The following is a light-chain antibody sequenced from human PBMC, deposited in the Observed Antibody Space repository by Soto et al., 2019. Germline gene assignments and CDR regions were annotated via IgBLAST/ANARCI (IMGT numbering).Light chain of an antibody. CDR2: AAS. CDR3: QQRSNWPFT. Sequence: DIVLTQSPATLSLSPGEGATLSCRASQSVSSYLAWYQQKPGQAPRLLIYAASNRATGIPARFSGSGSRTDFTLTISSLEPEDFAVYYCQQRSNWPFTLGPGTKVDIK. V-gene: IGKV3-11*01. CDR1: QSVSSY. J-gene: IGKJ3*01.